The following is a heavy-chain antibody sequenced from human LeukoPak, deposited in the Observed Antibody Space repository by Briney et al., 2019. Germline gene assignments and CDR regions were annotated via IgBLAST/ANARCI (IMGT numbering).Heavy chain of an antibody. J-gene: IGHJ3*02. D-gene: IGHD5-12*01. CDR1: GYTFTSYG. Sequence: GASVKVSCKASGYTFTSYGISWVRQAPGQGLEWMGWISAYNGNTNYAQKLQGRVTMTTDTSTSTAYMELSSLRSEDTAVYYCARGEGGYEVPAWAFDIWGQGTMVTVSS. V-gene: IGHV1-18*01. CDR3: ARGEGGYEVPAWAFDI. CDR2: ISAYNGNT.